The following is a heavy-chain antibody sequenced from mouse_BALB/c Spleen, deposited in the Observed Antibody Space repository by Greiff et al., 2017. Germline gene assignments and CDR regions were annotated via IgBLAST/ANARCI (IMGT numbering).Heavy chain of an antibody. Sequence: EVQVVESGGGLVQPGGSLRLSCATSGFTFTDYYMSWVRQPPGKALEWLGFIRNKANGYTTEYSASVKGRFTISRDNSQSILYLQMNTLRAEDSATYYCARDGAYGNPFDYWGQGTTLTVSS. J-gene: IGHJ2*01. CDR3: ARDGAYGNPFDY. V-gene: IGHV7-3*02. CDR2: IRNKANGYTT. CDR1: GFTFTDYY. D-gene: IGHD2-1*01.